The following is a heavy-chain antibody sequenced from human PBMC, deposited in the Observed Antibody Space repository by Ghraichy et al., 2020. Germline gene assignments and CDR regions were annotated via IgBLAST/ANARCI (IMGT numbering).Heavy chain of an antibody. CDR3: ARDYPDVQYYYDSSGAGDAFDI. Sequence: ASVKVSSKASGYTFTSYYMHWVRQAPGQGLEWMGIINPSGGSTSYAQKFQGRVTMTRDTSTSTVYMELSSLRSEDTAVYYCARDYPDVQYYYDSSGAGDAFDIWGQGTMVTVSS. V-gene: IGHV1-46*01. CDR1: GYTFTSYY. J-gene: IGHJ3*02. CDR2: INPSGGST. D-gene: IGHD3-22*01.